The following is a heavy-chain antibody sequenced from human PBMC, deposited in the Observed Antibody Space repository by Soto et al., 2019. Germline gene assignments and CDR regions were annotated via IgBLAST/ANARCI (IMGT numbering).Heavy chain of an antibody. V-gene: IGHV3-15*07. Sequence: EVQLVESGGGLVKPGGSLRLSCAASGFTFSNAWMNWVRQAPGKGLEWVGRIKSKTDGETTDYAAPVKGRFTISRDDSKNTLYLQMNSLKTEDTAVYYCTTALYDYVWGSYSPDAFDIWGQGTMVTVSS. CDR2: IKSKTDGETT. CDR3: TTALYDYVWGSYSPDAFDI. J-gene: IGHJ3*02. CDR1: GFTFSNAW. D-gene: IGHD3-16*01.